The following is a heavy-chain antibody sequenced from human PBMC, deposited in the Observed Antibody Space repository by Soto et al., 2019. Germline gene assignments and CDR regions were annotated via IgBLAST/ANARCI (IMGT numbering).Heavy chain of an antibody. CDR3: ARDSTSWFPYYGIDV. J-gene: IGHJ6*02. V-gene: IGHV4-59*01. D-gene: IGHD6-13*01. CDR2: ISDSGST. Sequence: LSLTCTVSGGSIDYYRWSWIRQPPGKGLEWIGDISDSGSTNYNLSLRSRVTILVDTSKNQFSLKLNSVTAADTAVYYCARDSTSWFPYYGIDVWGQGTTAPVSS. CDR1: GGSIDYYR.